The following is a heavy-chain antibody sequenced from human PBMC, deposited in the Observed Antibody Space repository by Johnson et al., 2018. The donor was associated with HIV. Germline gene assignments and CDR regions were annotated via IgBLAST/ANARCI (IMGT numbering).Heavy chain of an antibody. D-gene: IGHD1-1*01. CDR2: ISWNSGSI. CDR1: GFTFDDYA. CDR3: ARSGPNWAFDF. J-gene: IGHJ3*01. V-gene: IGHV3-9*01. Sequence: VHLVESGGGLVQPGRSPRLSCAASGFTFDDYAMHWVRQAPGKGLEWVSGISWNSGSIAYADSVKGRFTISRDNARNTMFVQMKSLRAEDTAVYYCARSGPNWAFDFWGQGTMVTVSS.